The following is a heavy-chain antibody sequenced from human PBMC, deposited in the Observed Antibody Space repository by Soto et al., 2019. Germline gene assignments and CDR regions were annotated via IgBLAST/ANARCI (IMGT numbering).Heavy chain of an antibody. CDR2: INHRGSA. V-gene: IGHV4-34*02. Sequence: QAHLQQWGAGLLKPSETLSLTCAVYGESFIGYYWTWIRQPPGKGLEWIGEINHRGSANYNPSLKSRVTISVDTSNNQFSLKLSSVTAADTAVYYCARTDIVTTNCFDPWGQGTLVTVSS. J-gene: IGHJ5*02. CDR3: ARTDIVTTNCFDP. CDR1: GESFIGYY. D-gene: IGHD5-12*01.